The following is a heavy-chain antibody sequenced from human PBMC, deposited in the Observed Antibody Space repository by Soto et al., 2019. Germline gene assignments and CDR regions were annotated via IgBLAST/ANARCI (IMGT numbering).Heavy chain of an antibody. J-gene: IGHJ6*02. CDR3: AKDIQGSDPYGMDV. V-gene: IGHV3-9*01. D-gene: IGHD2-21*01. CDR2: ISWNSGSI. Sequence: EGQLVESGGGLVNPGRSLRLSCAASGFDFSIYAMHWVRQVPGKGLEWVSSISWNSGSIAYADSVKGRFTISRDNAKNSLYLQMNSLRVEDTALFYCAKDIQGSDPYGMDVWGLGTTVTVSS. CDR1: GFDFSIYA.